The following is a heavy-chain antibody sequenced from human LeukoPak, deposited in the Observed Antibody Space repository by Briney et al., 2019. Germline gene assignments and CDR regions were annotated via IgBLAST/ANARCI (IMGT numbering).Heavy chain of an antibody. V-gene: IGHV1-69*13. CDR1: GGTFSSYA. J-gene: IGHJ5*02. CDR2: IIPIFGTA. D-gene: IGHD2-2*01. CDR3: ARVKRGYCSSTSCSSWFDP. Sequence: SVKVSCKASGGTFSSYAISWVRQAPGQGLEWMGGIIPIFGTANYAQKFQGRVTITADGSTSTAYMELSSLRSEDTAVYYCARVKRGYCSSTSCSSWFDPWGQGTLVTVSS.